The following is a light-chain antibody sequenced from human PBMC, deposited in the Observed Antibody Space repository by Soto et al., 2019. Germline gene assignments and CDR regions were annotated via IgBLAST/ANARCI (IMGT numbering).Light chain of an antibody. J-gene: IGLJ2*01. V-gene: IGLV2-14*03. Sequence: QSALTQPASVSGSPGQSITISCTGTSSDVGGFNFVSWYQQHPGKAPKLMIYDVINRPSGVSNRFSGSMSGNTASLTISGLQAEDEADYYCTSYTGSSILLGGGTKVTVL. CDR2: DVI. CDR1: SSDVGGFNF. CDR3: TSYTGSSIL.